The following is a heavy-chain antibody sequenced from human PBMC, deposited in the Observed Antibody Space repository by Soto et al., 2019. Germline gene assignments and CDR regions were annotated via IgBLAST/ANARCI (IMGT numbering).Heavy chain of an antibody. CDR3: AREVFRYFDL. D-gene: IGHD1-20*01. CDR1: GYTLTRYG. CDR2: ISAYNANA. J-gene: IGHJ2*01. V-gene: IGHV1-18*01. Sequence: QVHLVQSGAEVKKPGASVKVSCKASGYTLTRYGITWVRQAPGQGLEWMGSISAYNANANYAQKLQGRPTMTTDTSTSTAYMELRSLTSDDTAVYYCAREVFRYFDLWGRGTLVSVSS.